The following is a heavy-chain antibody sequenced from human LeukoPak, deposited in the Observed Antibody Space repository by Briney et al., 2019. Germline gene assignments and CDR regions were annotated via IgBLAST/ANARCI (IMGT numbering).Heavy chain of an antibody. V-gene: IGHV3-23*01. J-gene: IGHJ6*02. CDR2: ISGSGGST. CDR3: AKAVAATGHYYFGMDV. D-gene: IGHD6-19*01. Sequence: PGGPLRLSCAASGFTFSNYAMTWVRQAPGKGLEWVPTISGSGGSTYYADSVKGRFTISRDNSKNTLYLQMNSLRVEDTAVYYCAKAVAATGHYYFGMDVWGQGTTVTVSS. CDR1: GFTFSNYA.